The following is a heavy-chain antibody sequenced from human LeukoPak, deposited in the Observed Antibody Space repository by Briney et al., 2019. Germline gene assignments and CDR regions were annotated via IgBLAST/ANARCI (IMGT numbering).Heavy chain of an antibody. CDR3: ARDPIGFGSSWYGDDAFDI. D-gene: IGHD6-13*01. CDR2: TYYRSKWYN. V-gene: IGHV6-1*01. Sequence: SQTLSLTCAISGDSVSSNSAAWNWIRQPPSRGLEWLGRTYYRSKWYNDYAVSVKSRITINPDTSKNQFSLQLNSVTPEDTAVYYCARDPIGFGSSWYGDDAFDIWGQGTMVTVSS. J-gene: IGHJ3*02. CDR1: GDSVSSNSAA.